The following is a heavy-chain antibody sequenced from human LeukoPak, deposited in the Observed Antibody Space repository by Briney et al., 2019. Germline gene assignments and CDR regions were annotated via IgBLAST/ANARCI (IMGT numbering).Heavy chain of an antibody. CDR3: ARDDMLERASFDL. J-gene: IGHJ3*01. V-gene: IGHV3-11*01. Sequence: GGSLRLSCATSGFPFSDYYMSWIRQAPGKGLEWISYIRYSATDIYYADSVKGRFTISRDNARKSLYLQMNSLRADDPAVYYCARDDMLERASFDLWGQGTMVTVSS. D-gene: IGHD1-1*01. CDR2: IRYSATDI. CDR1: GFPFSDYY.